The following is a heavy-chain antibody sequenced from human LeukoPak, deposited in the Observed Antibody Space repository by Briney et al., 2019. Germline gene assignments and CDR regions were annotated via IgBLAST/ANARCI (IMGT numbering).Heavy chain of an antibody. J-gene: IGHJ4*02. CDR1: GGSISSYY. D-gene: IGHD2-8*02. V-gene: IGHV4-59*01. Sequence: SETLSLTCTVSGGSISSYYWNWIRQPPGKRLEWMGYIYSSGNTNYNPSLKSRVTISLDTSKNQFSLKLSSVTAADTAVYYCARSPLVADYYFDYWGQGTLVTVSS. CDR2: IYSSGNT. CDR3: ARSPLVADYYFDY.